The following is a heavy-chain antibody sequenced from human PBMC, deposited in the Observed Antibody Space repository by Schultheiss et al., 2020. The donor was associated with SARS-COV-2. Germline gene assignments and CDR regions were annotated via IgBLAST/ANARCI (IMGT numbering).Heavy chain of an antibody. Sequence: SETLSLTCTVSGGSISSYYWSWIRQPAGKGLEWIGRIYTSGSTNYNPSLKSRVTISVDTSKNQFSLKLSSVTAADTAVYYCAREARGYDYIWGSYRPYYFDYWGQGTLVTVSS. J-gene: IGHJ4*02. CDR1: GGSISSYY. D-gene: IGHD3-16*02. CDR2: IYTSGST. V-gene: IGHV4-4*07. CDR3: AREARGYDYIWGSYRPYYFDY.